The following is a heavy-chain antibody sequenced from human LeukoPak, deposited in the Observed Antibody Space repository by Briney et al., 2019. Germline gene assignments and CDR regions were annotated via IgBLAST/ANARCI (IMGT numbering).Heavy chain of an antibody. V-gene: IGHV1-18*01. CDR2: ISATSGNT. CDR1: GYTFTERG. J-gene: IGHJ5*02. CDR3: GKGSTGWSRDP. Sequence: PSASVKVSCKASGYTFTERGISWMRHVPGQGREWMGWISATSGNTYYAETFQDRVTMTTDASTSTAYMELRDLTVDDTAVYYCGKGSTGWSRDPWGQGTLVTVSS. D-gene: IGHD6-19*01.